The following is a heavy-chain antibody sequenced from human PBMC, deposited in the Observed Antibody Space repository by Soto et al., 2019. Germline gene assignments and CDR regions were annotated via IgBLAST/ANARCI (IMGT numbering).Heavy chain of an antibody. Sequence: ASVKVSCKVSGYTLTELSMHWVRQAPGRGLEWMGGFDPEDGETIYAQKFQGRVTMTEDTSTDTAYMELSSLRSEDTAVYYCATDIYYDSRAPGGVWGQGTTVTVSS. J-gene: IGHJ6*02. V-gene: IGHV1-24*01. D-gene: IGHD3-22*01. CDR1: GYTLTELS. CDR3: ATDIYYDSRAPGGV. CDR2: FDPEDGET.